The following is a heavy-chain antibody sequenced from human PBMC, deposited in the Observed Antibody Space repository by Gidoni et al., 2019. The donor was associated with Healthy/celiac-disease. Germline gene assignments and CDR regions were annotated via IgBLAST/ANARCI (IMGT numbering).Heavy chain of an antibody. CDR1: GGTFSSYA. CDR2: IIPIFGIA. CDR3: ARDYSYDILTGYYLGWFDP. D-gene: IGHD3-9*01. J-gene: IGHJ5*02. V-gene: IGHV1-69*04. Sequence: QVQLVQSGAEVKKPGSSVKVACKAYGGTFSSYAISWVRQAPGQGLEWMGRIIPIFGIANYAQKFQGRVTITADKSTSTAYMELSSLRSEDTAVYYCARDYSYDILTGYYLGWFDPWGQGTLVTVSS.